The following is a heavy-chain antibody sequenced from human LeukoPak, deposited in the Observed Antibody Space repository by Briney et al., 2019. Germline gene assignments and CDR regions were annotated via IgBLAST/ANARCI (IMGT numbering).Heavy chain of an antibody. CDR1: GYTFTDYY. CDR2: INPNSGGT. V-gene: IGHV1-2*02. D-gene: IGHD6-13*01. J-gene: IGHJ5*02. Sequence: ASVKVSCKASGYTFTDYYMLWMRQAPGQRLEWMGWINPNSGGTHFAQKFQGRVTMTSDTSISTAYVELISLTSDDTAVYFCARGPWQQPPPADLWGQGTLVTVSS. CDR3: ARGPWQQPPPADL.